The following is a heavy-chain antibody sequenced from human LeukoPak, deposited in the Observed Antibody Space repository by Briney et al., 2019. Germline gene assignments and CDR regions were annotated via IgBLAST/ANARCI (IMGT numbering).Heavy chain of an antibody. CDR1: GYTFTSYD. V-gene: IGHV1-8*03. CDR2: MNPNSGNT. J-gene: IGHJ3*02. CDR3: AAEEFQVSHAFDI. D-gene: IGHD3-10*01. Sequence: ASVKVSCKASGYTFTSYDINWVRQATGQGLEWMGWMNPNSGNTGYAQKFQGRVTITRNTSISTAYMELSSLRSEDTAVYSCAAEEFQVSHAFDIWGQGTMVTVSS.